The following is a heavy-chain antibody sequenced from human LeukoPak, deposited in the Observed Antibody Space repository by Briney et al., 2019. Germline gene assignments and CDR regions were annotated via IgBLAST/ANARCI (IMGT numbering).Heavy chain of an antibody. D-gene: IGHD6-19*01. CDR2: IYYSGST. CDR1: GGSISSSSYY. CDR3: VRGIAVAGRAWPYYFDY. J-gene: IGHJ4*02. V-gene: IGHV4-39*07. Sequence: SETLSLTCTVSGGSISSSSYYWGWIRQPPGKGLEWIGSIYYSGSTYYNPSLKSRVTISVDTSKNQFSLKLSSVTAADTAVYYCVRGIAVAGRAWPYYFDYWGQGTLVTVSS.